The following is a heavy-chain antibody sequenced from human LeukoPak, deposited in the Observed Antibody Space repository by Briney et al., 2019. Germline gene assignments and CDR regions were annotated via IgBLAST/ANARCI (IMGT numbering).Heavy chain of an antibody. D-gene: IGHD1-26*01. J-gene: IGHJ6*03. CDR2: ISNGSGNR. CDR1: EFTFSSYS. CDR3: ARAAKWEFYHYYMDV. Sequence: GGSLRLSCVASEFTFSSYSMIWVRQAPGKGLEWISYISNGSGNRYYADSVKGRFTISRDNAKNLLYLQMNNLRADDTAVYYCARAAKWEFYHYYMDVWGKGTTVAVSS. V-gene: IGHV3-48*01.